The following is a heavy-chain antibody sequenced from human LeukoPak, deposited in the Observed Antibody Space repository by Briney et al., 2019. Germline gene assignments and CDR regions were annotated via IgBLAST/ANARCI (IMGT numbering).Heavy chain of an antibody. CDR2: INQDGSAI. CDR1: GFTFSRYW. J-gene: IGHJ4*02. D-gene: IGHD3-22*01. V-gene: IGHV3-7*05. CDR3: ARDETYSSDY. Sequence: GGSLRLSCAASGFTFSRYWMSWVRQPPGKGLEWLANINQDGSAIYYADSVKGRFTNSRHNAKSSRYLQMKGLRAEDTAAEYCARDETYSSDYWGEGALLTVS.